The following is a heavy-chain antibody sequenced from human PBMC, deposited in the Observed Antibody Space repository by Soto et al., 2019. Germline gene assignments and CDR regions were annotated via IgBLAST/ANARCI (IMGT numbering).Heavy chain of an antibody. CDR2: INAGNGNT. CDR3: ARGYGGPASWFDP. J-gene: IGHJ5*02. Sequence: QVQLVQSGAEVKKPGASVKVSCKASGYTFTSYAMHWVRQAPGQRLEWMGWINAGNGNTKYSQKFQGRVTITRDTSASSAYMELSSLRSEDTAVYYCARGYGGPASWFDPWGQGTLVTVSS. V-gene: IGHV1-3*01. CDR1: GYTFTSYA. D-gene: IGHD3-10*01.